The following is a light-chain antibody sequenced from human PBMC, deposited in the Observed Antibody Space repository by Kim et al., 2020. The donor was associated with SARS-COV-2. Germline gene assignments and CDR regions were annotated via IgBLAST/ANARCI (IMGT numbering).Light chain of an antibody. Sequence: ASVGDRVTITCRASQGISNYLAWYQQNPGKVPRLLIYAASTLQSGVPSRFSGSGSGTDFTLTISSLQPEDVATYYCQKYNSAPQTFGGGTKVDIK. CDR3: QKYNSAPQT. V-gene: IGKV1-27*01. J-gene: IGKJ4*01. CDR1: QGISNY. CDR2: AAS.